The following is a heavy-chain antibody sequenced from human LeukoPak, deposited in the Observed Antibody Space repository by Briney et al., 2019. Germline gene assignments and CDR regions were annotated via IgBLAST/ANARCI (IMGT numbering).Heavy chain of an antibody. CDR2: IHPGDSDT. V-gene: IGHV5-51*01. Sequence: GESLKISCKGSGYRFINFWIGWVRQMPGKGLEWMGIIHPGDSDTRYSLSFEGQVTISVDKSISTAYLQWSSLKASDTAMYYCARRGLLGYCSGASCYDAFDIWGQGIMVTVSS. D-gene: IGHD2-15*01. CDR3: ARRGLLGYCSGASCYDAFDI. CDR1: GYRFINFW. J-gene: IGHJ3*02.